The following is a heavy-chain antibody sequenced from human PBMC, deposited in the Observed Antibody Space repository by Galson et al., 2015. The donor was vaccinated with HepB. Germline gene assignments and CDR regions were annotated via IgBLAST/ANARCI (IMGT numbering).Heavy chain of an antibody. Sequence: SLRLSCAASGFTFSSYSMNWVRQAPGKGLEWVSYISSSSSTIYYADSVKGRFTISRDNAKNSLYLQMNSLRDEDTAVYYCARDPHFWIVAATGSYYYYYGMDVWGQGTTVTVSS. V-gene: IGHV3-48*02. CDR3: ARDPHFWIVAATGSYYYYYGMDV. J-gene: IGHJ6*02. CDR1: GFTFSSYS. CDR2: ISSSSSTI. D-gene: IGHD2-15*01.